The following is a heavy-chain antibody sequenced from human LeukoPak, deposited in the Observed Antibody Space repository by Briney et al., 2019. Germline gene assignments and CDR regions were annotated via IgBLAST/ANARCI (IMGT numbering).Heavy chain of an antibody. CDR1: SGSFSGYY. V-gene: IGHV4-34*01. CDR3: ARERSSSNYYYYYYMDV. J-gene: IGHJ6*03. Sequence: SETLSLTCAVYSGSFSGYYWSWIRQPPGKGLEWIGEINHSGSTNYNPSLKSRVTISVDTSKNQFSLKLSSVTAADTAVYYCARERSSSNYYYYYYMDVWGKGTTVTVSS. CDR2: INHSGST. D-gene: IGHD6-6*01.